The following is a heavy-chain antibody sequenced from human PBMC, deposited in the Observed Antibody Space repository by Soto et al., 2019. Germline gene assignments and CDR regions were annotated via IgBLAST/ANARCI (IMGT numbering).Heavy chain of an antibody. CDR1: GGSISSYY. J-gene: IGHJ4*02. D-gene: IGHD5-18*01. Sequence: SETLSLTCTVSGGSISSYYWSWIRQPPGKGLEWIGYIYYSGSTNYNPSLKSRVTISVDTSKNQFSLKLSSVTAADTAVYYCARALDTAMATVFDYWGQATLVTVS. CDR2: IYYSGST. V-gene: IGHV4-59*01. CDR3: ARALDTAMATVFDY.